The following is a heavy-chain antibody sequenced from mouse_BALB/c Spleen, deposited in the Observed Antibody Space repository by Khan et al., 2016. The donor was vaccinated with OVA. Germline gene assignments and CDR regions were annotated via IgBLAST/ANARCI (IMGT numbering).Heavy chain of an antibody. CDR1: GFNIKDYY. CDR2: IDPENGNT. CDR3: PRSSLLYFDY. J-gene: IGHJ2*01. Sequence: VQLKQSGTELVRPGALVRLSCTASGFNIKDYYIHWVKQRPDQGLEWIGWIDPENGNTIYDPKFQGKAIITADTSSNTAYLQLSSLTSEDTAVYYCPRSSLLYFDYWGQGTTLTVSS. V-gene: IGHV14-1*02. D-gene: IGHD6-1*01.